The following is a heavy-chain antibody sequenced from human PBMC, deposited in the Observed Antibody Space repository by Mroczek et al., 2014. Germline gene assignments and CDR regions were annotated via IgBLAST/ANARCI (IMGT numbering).Heavy chain of an antibody. CDR1: WLHQQWWLL. Sequence: QVQLHGVRPRTGEAFTDPVPHLHCLWWLHQQWWLLLELDPPXPREGPGVDWVHLLHGSTYYNPSLKSRVTISVDTSKNQFSLKLSSVTAADTAVYYCARETYNSSSVAGVFFWFDPWGQGTLVTVSS. CDR2: LLHGST. CDR3: ARETYNSSSVAGVFFWFDP. V-gene: IGHV4-31*03. J-gene: IGHJ5*02. D-gene: IGHD6-6*01.